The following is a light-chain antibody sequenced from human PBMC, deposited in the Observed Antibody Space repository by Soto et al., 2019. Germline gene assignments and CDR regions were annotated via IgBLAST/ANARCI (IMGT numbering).Light chain of an antibody. CDR3: QQYNSCLQT. J-gene: IGKJ1*01. CDR2: GVS. Sequence: EIVMTQSPATLSVSPGERATLSCRASQNVDSKLAWYQHKPGQAPRLLIYGVSTRVTGIPIRFSGSGSGTEFTLTINSLQSEDFAFYYCQQYNSCLQTFAQGTEVDI. V-gene: IGKV3-15*01. CDR1: QNVDSK.